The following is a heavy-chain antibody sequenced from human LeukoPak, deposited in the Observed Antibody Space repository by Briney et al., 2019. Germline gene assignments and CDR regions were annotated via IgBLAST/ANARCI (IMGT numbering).Heavy chain of an antibody. Sequence: AGSLRLSCAVSGFTLSNYGMHWVRQAPGRGLEWVAVIWYDGTNKYYADSVRGRFTISRDSSKNTLYLQMNSLRAEDTAVYYCAKSGRNWAYLEYWGQGTLVTVSS. V-gene: IGHV3-33*06. J-gene: IGHJ4*02. CDR2: IWYDGTNK. CDR1: GFTLSNYG. D-gene: IGHD7-27*01. CDR3: AKSGRNWAYLEY.